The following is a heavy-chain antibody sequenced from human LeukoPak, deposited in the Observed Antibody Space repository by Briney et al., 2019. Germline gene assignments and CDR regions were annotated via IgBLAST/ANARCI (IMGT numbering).Heavy chain of an antibody. J-gene: IGHJ5*02. D-gene: IGHD2-21*02. CDR2: ISAYNGNT. Sequence: VASVKVSCKASGYTFTSYGISWVRQAPGQGLEWMGWISAYNGNTNYAQKLQGRVTMTTDTSTSTAYMELRSLRSDDTAVYYCAREIVVVTATHNWFDPWGQGTLVTVSS. CDR3: AREIVVVTATHNWFDP. CDR1: GYTFTSYG. V-gene: IGHV1-18*01.